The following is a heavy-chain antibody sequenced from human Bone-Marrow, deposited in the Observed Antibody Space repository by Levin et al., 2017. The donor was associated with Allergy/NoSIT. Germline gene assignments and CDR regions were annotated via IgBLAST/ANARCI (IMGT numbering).Heavy chain of an antibody. J-gene: IGHJ4*02. Sequence: GESLKISCAASGFTFSSYAMHWVRQAPGKGLEWVAVISYDGSNKYYADSVKGRFTISRDNSKNTLYLQMNSLRAEDTAVYYCARGSQLGYCSGGSCYSKLDYWGQGTLVTVSS. CDR1: GFTFSSYA. D-gene: IGHD2-15*01. V-gene: IGHV3-30-3*01. CDR2: ISYDGSNK. CDR3: ARGSQLGYCSGGSCYSKLDY.